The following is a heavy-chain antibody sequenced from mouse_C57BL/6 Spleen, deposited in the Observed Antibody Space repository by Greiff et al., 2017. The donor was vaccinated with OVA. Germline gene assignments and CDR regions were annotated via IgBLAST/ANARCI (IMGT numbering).Heavy chain of an antibody. CDR1: GFTFSDYG. CDR2: ISCGSSTI. V-gene: IGHV5-17*01. J-gene: IGHJ3*01. D-gene: IGHD1-3*01. CDR3: ARNNDVGAWFAY. Sequence: EVKLVESGGGLVKPGGSLKLSCAASGFTFSDYGMHWVRQAPEKGLEWVAYISCGSSTIYYADTVKGRFTISRDNAKNTLFLQMTSLRSEDTAMYYCARNNDVGAWFAYWGQGTLVTVSA.